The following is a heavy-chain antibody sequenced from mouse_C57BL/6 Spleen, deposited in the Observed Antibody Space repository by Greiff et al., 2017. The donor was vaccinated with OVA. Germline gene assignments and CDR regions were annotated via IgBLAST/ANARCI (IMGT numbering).Heavy chain of an antibody. CDR3: ARSHGYDSWFAY. J-gene: IGHJ3*01. Sequence: QVQLQQPGAELVKPGASVKLSCKASGYTFTSYWMHWVKQRPGQGLEWIGMIHPNSGSTNYNEKFKSKATLTVDKSSSTAYMQLSILTSEDSAVYYCARSHGYDSWFAYWGQGTLVTVSA. CDR2: IHPNSGST. CDR1: GYTFTSYW. V-gene: IGHV1-64*01. D-gene: IGHD2-2*01.